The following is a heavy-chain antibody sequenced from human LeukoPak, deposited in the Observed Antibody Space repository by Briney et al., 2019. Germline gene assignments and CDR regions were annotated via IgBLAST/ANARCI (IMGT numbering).Heavy chain of an antibody. J-gene: IGHJ4*02. V-gene: IGHV3-21*01. CDR3: ARDNTYDRSALRFLASY. D-gene: IGHD3-3*01. Sequence: PGGSLRLSCAASGFTFSSYSMNWVRQAPVKGLEWVSSICSGSSYIYYADSVKGRFTISRDNAKNSLYLQMNSLRAEDTAVYYCARDNTYDRSALRFLASYWGQGTLVTVSS. CDR1: GFTFSSYS. CDR2: ICSGSSYI.